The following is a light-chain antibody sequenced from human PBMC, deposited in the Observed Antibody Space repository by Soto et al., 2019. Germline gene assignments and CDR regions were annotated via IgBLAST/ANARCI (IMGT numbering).Light chain of an antibody. CDR2: GAS. J-gene: IGKJ1*01. V-gene: IGKV3-20*01. Sequence: EIVLTQSPGTLSLSPGERATLSCRASQSDSNTFLAWYQQKPGQAPRLLIYGASSRATGIPDRFSGSGSGTDFTLSISRLEPEDFAVYYCQQYGSSPRTFGQGTKVEIK. CDR3: QQYGSSPRT. CDR1: QSDSNTF.